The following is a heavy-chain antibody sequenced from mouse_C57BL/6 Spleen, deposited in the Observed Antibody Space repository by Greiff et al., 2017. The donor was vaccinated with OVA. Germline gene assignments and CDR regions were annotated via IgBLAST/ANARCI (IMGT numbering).Heavy chain of an antibody. J-gene: IGHJ1*03. V-gene: IGHV6-3*01. Sequence: EVKLVESGGGLVQPGGSMKLSCVASGFTFSNYWMNWVRQSPEKGLEWVAQIRLKSDNYATHYAESVKGRFTISRDDSKSSVYLQMNNLRAEDTGIYYCTGDITTVVYWYFDVWGTGTTVTVSS. CDR3: TGDITTVVYWYFDV. CDR2: IRLKSDNYAT. CDR1: GFTFSNYW. D-gene: IGHD1-1*01.